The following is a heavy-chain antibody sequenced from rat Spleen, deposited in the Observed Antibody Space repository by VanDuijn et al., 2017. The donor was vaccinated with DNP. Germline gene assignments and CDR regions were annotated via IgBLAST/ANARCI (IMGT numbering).Heavy chain of an antibody. CDR3: TSNPHIRTAAPFDY. CDR2: ISTSGGST. CDR1: GFTFNDYY. J-gene: IGHJ2*01. D-gene: IGHD3-8*01. V-gene: IGHV5-25*01. Sequence: EVQLVESGGGLVQPGRSMKLSCAASGFTFNDYYMAWVRQAPAKGLEWVATISTSGGSTYYRDSVKGRFTISRDNAKSTLYLQVNSLRSEDTATYYCTSNPHIRTAAPFDYWGQGVMVTVSS.